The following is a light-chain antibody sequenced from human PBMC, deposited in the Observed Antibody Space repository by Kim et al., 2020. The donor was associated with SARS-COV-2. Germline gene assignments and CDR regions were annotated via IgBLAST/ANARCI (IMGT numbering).Light chain of an antibody. Sequence: GHRVTNSSRASQDITTSLAWYQQKPAKTPKLLMYDVSTLESGVPSRFSGSGSGTDFTLTIGSLQPEDFATYYCQQFKNYPRTFGQGTKVDIK. V-gene: IGKV1D-13*01. CDR2: DVS. CDR1: QDITTS. CDR3: QQFKNYPRT. J-gene: IGKJ1*01.